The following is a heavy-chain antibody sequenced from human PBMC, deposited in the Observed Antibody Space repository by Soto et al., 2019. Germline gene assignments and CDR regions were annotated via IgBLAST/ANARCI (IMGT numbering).Heavy chain of an antibody. D-gene: IGHD3-10*01. Sequence: SETLSLTCAVYGGSFSGYYWSWIRQPPGKGLEWIGEINHSGSTNYNPSLKSRVTISVDTSKNQFSLKLSSVTAADTAVYYCARVVRGVITRWFDPWGQGTLVTVSS. CDR3: ARVVRGVITRWFDP. V-gene: IGHV4-34*01. J-gene: IGHJ5*02. CDR1: GGSFSGYY. CDR2: INHSGST.